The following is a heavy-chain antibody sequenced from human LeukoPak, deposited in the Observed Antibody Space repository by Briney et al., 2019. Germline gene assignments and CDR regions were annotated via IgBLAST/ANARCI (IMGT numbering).Heavy chain of an antibody. Sequence: GGSLRLSCAASGFTFSNYWMSWVRQAPGKGLEWVANINQDGSEKYYVDSVEGRFTISRDNAKKSLYLHVNSLRAEDTAVYYCARVPHYYDDSGYYYHGNYYYGMDVWGQGTTVTVSS. V-gene: IGHV3-7*05. CDR2: INQDGSEK. D-gene: IGHD3-22*01. J-gene: IGHJ6*02. CDR3: ARVPHYYDDSGYYYHGNYYYGMDV. CDR1: GFTFSNYW.